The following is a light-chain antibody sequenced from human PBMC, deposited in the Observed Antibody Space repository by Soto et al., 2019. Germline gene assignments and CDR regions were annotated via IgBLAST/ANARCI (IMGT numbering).Light chain of an antibody. Sequence: DIQMNKSPSSVSASVGDRVTITCRASQDINNRLAWFQQRPGRAPKYLIQAASILQSGFPSRFSGSGSGTDFTLTINSLQPEDLATYYCLQVKSFPRTFGQGTKVELK. V-gene: IGKV1-12*01. CDR2: AAS. J-gene: IGKJ1*01. CDR3: LQVKSFPRT. CDR1: QDINNR.